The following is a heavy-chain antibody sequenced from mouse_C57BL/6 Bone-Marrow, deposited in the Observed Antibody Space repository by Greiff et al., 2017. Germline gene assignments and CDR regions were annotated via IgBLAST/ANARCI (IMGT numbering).Heavy chain of an antibody. CDR2: IDPSDSYT. CDR1: GYTFTSYW. D-gene: IGHD6-1*01. Sequence: QVQLQQPGAELVRPGTSVKLSCKASGYTFTSYWMPWVQQRPGQGLEWIGVIDPSDSYTNYPQKFKGKGTLTVDTSSSTAYMQLSSLTSEVAAVSYCARGGSGGAFGGGGTLVTVS. J-gene: IGHJ3*01. V-gene: IGHV1-59*01. CDR3: ARGGSGGAF.